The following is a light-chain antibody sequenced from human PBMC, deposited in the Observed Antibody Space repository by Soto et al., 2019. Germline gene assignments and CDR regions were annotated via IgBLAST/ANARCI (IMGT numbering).Light chain of an antibody. CDR2: AAS. J-gene: IGKJ1*01. V-gene: IGKV1-27*01. CDR3: QKYDSAPRT. Sequence: DIQMTQSPSSLSASVGDRVTFTCRASQGIDNYLAWFQEKPGKVPKLLIYAASTLRSGVPSRFSGSGSGTDFTLTISSLQPEDVAIYYCQKYDSAPRTFGQGIKVEV. CDR1: QGIDNY.